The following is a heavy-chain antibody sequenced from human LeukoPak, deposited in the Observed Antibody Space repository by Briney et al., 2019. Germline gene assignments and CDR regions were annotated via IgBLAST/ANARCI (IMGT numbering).Heavy chain of an antibody. J-gene: IGHJ6*02. Sequence: ASVKVSCKASGYTFTSYYMHWVRQAPGQGLEWMGIINPSGGSTSYAQKFQGRVTMTRDTSTSTVYMELSSLRSEDTAVYYCARDRGDYYDSSGYYFYYYYGMDVWAKGPRSPSP. CDR2: INPSGGST. CDR3: ARDRGDYYDSSGYYFYYYYGMDV. V-gene: IGHV1-46*01. CDR1: GYTFTSYY. D-gene: IGHD3-22*01.